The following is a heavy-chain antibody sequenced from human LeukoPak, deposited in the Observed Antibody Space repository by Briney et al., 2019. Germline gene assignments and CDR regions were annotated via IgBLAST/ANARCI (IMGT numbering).Heavy chain of an antibody. Sequence: GGSLRLSCAASGFTFSDYYMSWIRQAPGKGLEWVSYISSSGNTKYYADSVKGQFTISRDNAKNSLYLQMNSLRAEDTAVYYCATQKNDFWSGSSYDAFDIWGQGTMVIVSS. CDR3: ATQKNDFWSGSSYDAFDI. CDR1: GFTFSDYY. J-gene: IGHJ3*02. D-gene: IGHD3-3*01. V-gene: IGHV3-11*01. CDR2: ISSSGNTK.